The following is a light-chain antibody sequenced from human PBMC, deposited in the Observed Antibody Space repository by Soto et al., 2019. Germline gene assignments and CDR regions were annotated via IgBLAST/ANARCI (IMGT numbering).Light chain of an antibody. CDR3: QQYGGSPWT. V-gene: IGKV3-20*01. CDR1: HSINTSF. CDR2: AAS. J-gene: IGKJ1*01. Sequence: EIVLTQSPGTLSLSPGDRATLSCRASHSINTSFLAWFQQKPGQAPRLLIYAASTRATGIPDRFSGSASETDFTLTINRLEPEDFAVFYCQQYGGSPWTFGQGTKVDIK.